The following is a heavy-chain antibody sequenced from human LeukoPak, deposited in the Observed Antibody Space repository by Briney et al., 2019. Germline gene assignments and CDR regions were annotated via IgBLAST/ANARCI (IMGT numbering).Heavy chain of an antibody. CDR3: AKDRSFRISVVAANLDY. V-gene: IGHV3-30*02. J-gene: IGHJ4*02. CDR2: IRYDGSNK. Sequence: PGGSLRLSCAASGFTFSRYGMHWVRQAPGKWLEWVAFIRYDGSNKYYADSVRGRFTISRDNSKNTLYLQMNSLRAEDTAVYYCAKDRSFRISVVAANLDYWGQGTLVTVSS. CDR1: GFTFSRYG. D-gene: IGHD2-15*01.